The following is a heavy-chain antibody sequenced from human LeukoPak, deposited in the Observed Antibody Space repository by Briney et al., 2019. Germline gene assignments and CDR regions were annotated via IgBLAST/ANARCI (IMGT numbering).Heavy chain of an antibody. CDR2: MQSTGNS. V-gene: IGHV4-59*01. J-gene: IGHJ4*02. CDR1: AGSISTYH. Sequence: PSETLPLTCTVSAGSISTYHWNWIRMSPEKGLEWIGYMQSTGNSNYNPSFKSRVTISVDMSRDQIVLYLSSVTAADTAVYFCARDKQHSYGRYFDHWGQGILVTVSS. CDR3: ARDKQHSYGRYFDH. D-gene: IGHD5-18*01.